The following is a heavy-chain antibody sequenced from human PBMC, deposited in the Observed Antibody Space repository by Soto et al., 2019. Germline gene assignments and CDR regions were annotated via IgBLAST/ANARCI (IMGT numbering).Heavy chain of an antibody. J-gene: IGHJ6*02. D-gene: IGHD2-15*01. CDR2: ISGSGSKR. CDR3: ARDRGYDAHDYYYNAMDV. CDR1: GFTFSSYA. V-gene: IGHV3-21*01. Sequence: GGSLRLSCVASGFTFSSYAMSWVRQAPGKGLEWVTAISGSGSKRYYADHVKGRFTISRDNAKNSLYLQMNSLRAEDTAVYYCARDRGYDAHDYYYNAMDVWGQGTMVTVSS.